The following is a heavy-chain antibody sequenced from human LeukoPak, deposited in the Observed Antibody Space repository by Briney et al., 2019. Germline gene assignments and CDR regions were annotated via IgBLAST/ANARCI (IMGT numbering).Heavy chain of an antibody. CDR2: INSDGSST. V-gene: IGHV3-74*03. D-gene: IGHD6-6*01. Sequence: PGGSLRLSCEASGFTFSSYWMHWVRQVPGEGLVWVSRINSDGSSTTYADSVKGRFTISRDNAKNTLNLQMNSLRVEDTAVYYCAREIAARAFDYWGQGTLVTVSS. J-gene: IGHJ4*02. CDR3: AREIAARAFDY. CDR1: GFTFSSYW.